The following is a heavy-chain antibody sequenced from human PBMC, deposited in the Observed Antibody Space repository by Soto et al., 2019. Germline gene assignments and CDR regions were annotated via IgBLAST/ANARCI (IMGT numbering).Heavy chain of an antibody. Sequence: ASVKVSCTASGYTITRHWMHWVRQAPGQGLEWMGVINPSGDSTSYAQKFQGRVTMTRNTSISTAYMELSSLRSEDTAVYYCARDVGADYYDSSGYYWVFDYWGQGTLVTVSS. CDR3: ARDVGADYYDSSGYYWVFDY. V-gene: IGHV1-46*01. CDR1: GYTITRHW. J-gene: IGHJ4*02. CDR2: INPSGDST. D-gene: IGHD3-22*01.